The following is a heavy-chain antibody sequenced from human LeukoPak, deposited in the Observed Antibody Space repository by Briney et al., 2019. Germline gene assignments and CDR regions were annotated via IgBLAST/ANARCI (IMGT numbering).Heavy chain of an antibody. CDR3: ARGGSYLSAFDI. Sequence: PGGSLRLSCAASGFTFSSYYMSWVRQAPGKGLEWVSAISGSGGSTYYADSVKGRFTISRDNSKNTLYLQMNSLRAEDTAVYYCARGGSYLSAFDIWGQGTMVTVSS. V-gene: IGHV3-23*01. CDR2: ISGSGGST. D-gene: IGHD1-26*01. J-gene: IGHJ3*02. CDR1: GFTFSSYY.